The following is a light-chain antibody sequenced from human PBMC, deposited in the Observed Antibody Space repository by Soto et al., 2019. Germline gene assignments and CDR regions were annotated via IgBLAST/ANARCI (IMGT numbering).Light chain of an antibody. CDR2: EVS. J-gene: IGLJ1*01. CDR3: SSYTSSSTYV. Sequence: QSVLTQPRSVSRSPGQSITISCTGTSSDVGGYNYVSWYQQHPGKAPKLMIYEVSNRPSGVSNRFSGSKSGNTASLTISGLQAEDEADYYCSSYTSSSTYVFGTGTKVTV. CDR1: SSDVGGYNY. V-gene: IGLV2-14*01.